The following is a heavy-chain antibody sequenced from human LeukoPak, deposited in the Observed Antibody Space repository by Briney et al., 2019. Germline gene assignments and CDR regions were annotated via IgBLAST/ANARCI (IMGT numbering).Heavy chain of an antibody. CDR3: ARDSHTPVAHYYYGMDV. D-gene: IGHD2-15*01. Sequence: SETLSLTCTVSGGSISSGGYYWSWIRQHPGKGLEWIGYIYYSGSTYYNPSLKSRVTISVDTSKNQFSLKLSSVTAADTAVYYCARDSHTPVAHYYYGMDVWGQGTTVTVS. CDR2: IYYSGST. J-gene: IGHJ6*02. CDR1: GGSISSGGYY. V-gene: IGHV4-31*03.